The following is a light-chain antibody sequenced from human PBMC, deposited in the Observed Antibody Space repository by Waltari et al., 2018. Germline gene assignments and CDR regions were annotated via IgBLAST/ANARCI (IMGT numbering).Light chain of an antibody. CDR1: QSVLYSSNKKNN. V-gene: IGKV4-1*01. Sequence: DIVMTQSPDSLAVSLGERATINCKTSQSVLYSSNKKNNLAWYQQKPGQPPKLLIHWASTRESGVPDLFSGGGSGTDFARTISSLQAEDVAVYYCQQYYSTPWTFGQGTKVEIK. J-gene: IGKJ1*01. CDR3: QQYYSTPWT. CDR2: WAS.